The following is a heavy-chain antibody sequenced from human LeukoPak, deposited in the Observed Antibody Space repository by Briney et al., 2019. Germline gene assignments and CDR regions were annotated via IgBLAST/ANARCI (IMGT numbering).Heavy chain of an antibody. CDR1: GGTFSSYA. J-gene: IGHJ3*02. CDR3: ASFDIVVVPAAISAFDI. Sequence: SVKVSCKASGGTFSSYAISWVRQAPGQGLEWMGRIIPIFGIANYAQKFQGRVTITADKSTSTAYLELSSLRSEDTAVYYCASFDIVVVPAAISAFDIWGQGTMVTVSS. V-gene: IGHV1-69*04. D-gene: IGHD2-2*01. CDR2: IIPIFGIA.